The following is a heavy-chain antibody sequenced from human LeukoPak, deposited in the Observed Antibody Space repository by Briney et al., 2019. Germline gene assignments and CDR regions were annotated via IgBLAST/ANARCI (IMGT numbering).Heavy chain of an antibody. D-gene: IGHD3-10*01. Sequence: ASVKVSCKASGYDFRGYSISWVRQAPGQGLEWMGWFSVYTEKTQYAQNLQGRVTMTRNTSISTAYMELSNLRPEDTAVYYCARDGSGTYWAYYNWFDPWGQGTLVTVSS. CDR1: GYDFRGYS. CDR2: FSVYTEKT. J-gene: IGHJ5*02. CDR3: ARDGSGTYWAYYNWFDP. V-gene: IGHV1-18*01.